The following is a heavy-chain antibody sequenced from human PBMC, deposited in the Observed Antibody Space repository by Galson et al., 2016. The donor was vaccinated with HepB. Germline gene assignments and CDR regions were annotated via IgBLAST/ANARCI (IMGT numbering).Heavy chain of an antibody. CDR2: MNPNSGNT. D-gene: IGHD3-16*02. J-gene: IGHJ4*02. CDR3: ARAASNMITFGGFIVGGSSYYFDR. CDR1: GYSFTNYD. V-gene: IGHV1-8*01. Sequence: SVKVSCKASGYSFTNYDINWVRQATGQGLEWMGWMNPNSGNTAYAQKFHDRVTMTRNTSTSTAYMELSSLRSEDTAVYYCARAASNMITFGGFIVGGSSYYFDRWGQGTRVTVSS.